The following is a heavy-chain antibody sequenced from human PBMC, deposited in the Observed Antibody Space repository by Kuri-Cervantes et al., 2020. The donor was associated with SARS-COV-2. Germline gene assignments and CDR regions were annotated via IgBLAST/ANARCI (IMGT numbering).Heavy chain of an antibody. D-gene: IGHD3-10*01. CDR2: VGTAGDT. CDR3: AKDPSPYSVLLWFGEFGFDY. Sequence: GESLKISCAACGFSFSNCDMHWVRQATGKGLEWVSTVGTAGDTYYADSVKGRFTISRDNSKNTLYLQMNSLRAEDTAVYYCAKDPSPYSVLLWFGEFGFDYWGQGTLVTVSS. V-gene: IGHV3-13*01. CDR1: GFSFSNCD. J-gene: IGHJ4*02.